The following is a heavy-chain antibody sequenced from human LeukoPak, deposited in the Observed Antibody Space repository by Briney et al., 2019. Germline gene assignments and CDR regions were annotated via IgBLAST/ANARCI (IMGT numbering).Heavy chain of an antibody. Sequence: GGSLRLSCAASGFTFISSAIHWVRQAPGKGLEWVAVIWYDGSNQYYADSVKGRFTISRDNSKNTLYLQMDSLRDEDTAVYYCARDLGYGGYSFQYWGQGTLVTVSS. CDR2: IWYDGSNQ. J-gene: IGHJ1*01. V-gene: IGHV3-33*01. CDR3: ARDLGYGGYSFQY. D-gene: IGHD4-23*01. CDR1: GFTFISSA.